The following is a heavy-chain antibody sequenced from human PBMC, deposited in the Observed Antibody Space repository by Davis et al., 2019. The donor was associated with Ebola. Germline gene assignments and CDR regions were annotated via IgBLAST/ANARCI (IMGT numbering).Heavy chain of an antibody. Sequence: PSETLSLTCDVSGLSIRSSNWWSWVRQSPGKGLEWIGEINQYDTTNYNPSLKSRVTMSVDKAKNQFSLRLNSVTAADTAVYYCASSGTYSLNWFDPWGQGTLVTVSS. J-gene: IGHJ5*02. CDR2: INQYDTT. V-gene: IGHV4/OR15-8*03. D-gene: IGHD3-10*01. CDR3: ASSGTYSLNWFDP. CDR1: GLSIRSSNW.